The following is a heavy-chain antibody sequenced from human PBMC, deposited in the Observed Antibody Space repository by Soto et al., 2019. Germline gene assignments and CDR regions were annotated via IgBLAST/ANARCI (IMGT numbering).Heavy chain of an antibody. CDR2: IYYSGST. Sequence: PSETLSLTCTVSGGSISSYDGSWIRQPPGKGLEWIGYIYYSGSTNYNPSLKSRVTISVDTSKNQVSLKLSSVTAADTAVYYCARGYQYMDVWGKGTTVTVSS. V-gene: IGHV4-59*01. CDR3: ARGYQYMDV. J-gene: IGHJ6*03. CDR1: GGSISSYD.